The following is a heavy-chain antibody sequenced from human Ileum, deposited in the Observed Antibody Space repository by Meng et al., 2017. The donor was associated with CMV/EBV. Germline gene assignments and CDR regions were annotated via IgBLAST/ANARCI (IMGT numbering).Heavy chain of an antibody. CDR2: INEDGSEK. CDR3: ATRRFAPAN. J-gene: IGHJ4*02. Sequence: GESLKISCAASGFTFNTYSMTWVRQAPGKGLEWVANINEDGSEKHYVDSVKGRFTISRDNAKSSLYLQMNNLRVDDTAVYYCATRRFAPANWGQGTLVTVSS. CDR1: GFTFNTYS. V-gene: IGHV3-7*01.